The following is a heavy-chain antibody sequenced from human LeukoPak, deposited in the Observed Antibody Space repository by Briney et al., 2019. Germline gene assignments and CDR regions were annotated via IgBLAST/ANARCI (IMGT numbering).Heavy chain of an antibody. J-gene: IGHJ3*02. CDR3: ASGSYAGLPHAFDI. CDR2: FDPEDCEH. V-gene: IGHV1-24*01. CDR1: GYTLTELS. Sequence: ASVKVSCXVSGYTLTELSMHWVGQAPGKGREWVGGFDPEDCEHIYAQKFQGRVTMTEDTPTDTAYMELSSLRSEDTAVYYCASGSYAGLPHAFDIWGQGTMVTVSS. D-gene: IGHD1-26*01.